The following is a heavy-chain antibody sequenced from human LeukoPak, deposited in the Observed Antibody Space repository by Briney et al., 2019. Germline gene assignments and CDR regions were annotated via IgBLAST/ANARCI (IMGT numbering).Heavy chain of an antibody. V-gene: IGHV3-53*01. CDR1: GLTVRSNY. D-gene: IGHD3-22*01. CDR3: ASCDRSRWNGSDY. Sequence: GGSLRLSCAASGLTVRSNYMGWVRQAPGKGLEWVSVIHSGGNTYYADSVKGRFTISRDNSRNTMDLQMNSLRAEDTAVYYCASCDRSRWNGSDYWGQGTLVTVSS. J-gene: IGHJ4*02. CDR2: IHSGGNT.